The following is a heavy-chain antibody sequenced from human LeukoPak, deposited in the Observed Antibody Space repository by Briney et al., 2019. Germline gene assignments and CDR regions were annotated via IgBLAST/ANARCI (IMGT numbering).Heavy chain of an antibody. CDR2: ISSGSFTI. D-gene: IGHD7-27*01. Sequence: PGGSLRLSCAASGFTFSSYSMNWVRQAPGKGLEWVSYISSGSFTIYYADSVKGRFTISRDNGRSSLYLQMHSLRAEDTAVYYCARGLGYFDYWGQGTLVTVSS. J-gene: IGHJ4*02. CDR1: GFTFSSYS. V-gene: IGHV3-48*04. CDR3: ARGLGYFDY.